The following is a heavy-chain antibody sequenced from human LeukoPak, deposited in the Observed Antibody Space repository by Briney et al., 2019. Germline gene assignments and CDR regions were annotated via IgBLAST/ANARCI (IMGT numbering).Heavy chain of an antibody. CDR3: ARNNGMDV. J-gene: IGHJ6*02. CDR1: GLTVSSYT. Sequence: GGSLRLSCAASGLTVSSYTMNWVCQVPGRGPEWVANVNRDGSETYYLDSVKGRFTISKDNAKNSLYLQMNSLRAEDTALYHCARNNGMDVWGQGTTVIVSS. V-gene: IGHV3-7*03. CDR2: VNRDGSET.